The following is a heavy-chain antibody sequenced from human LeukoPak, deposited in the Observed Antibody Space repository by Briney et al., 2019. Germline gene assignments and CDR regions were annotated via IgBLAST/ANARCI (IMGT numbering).Heavy chain of an antibody. D-gene: IGHD2-15*01. CDR2: IRQDGSEK. CDR1: GFTFSSYW. V-gene: IGHV3-7*01. J-gene: IGHJ4*02. CDR3: ARGAYCSGGSCYYFDY. Sequence: PGGSLRLSCAASGFTFSSYWMSWVRQAPGKGLEWVANIRQDGSEKYYVDSVKGRFTISRDNAKNSVYLQMNSLRDEDTAVYYCARGAYCSGGSCYYFDYWGQGTLVTVSS.